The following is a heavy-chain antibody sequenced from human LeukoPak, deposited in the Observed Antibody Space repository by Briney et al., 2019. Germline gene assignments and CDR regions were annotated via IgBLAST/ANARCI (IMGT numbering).Heavy chain of an antibody. CDR1: GFIFSTYS. Sequence: GGSLRLSCAASGFIFSTYSMNWVRQSPGKGLEWVSSISGGSNYIYYADSVKGRLTISRDNAKNSLFLQMNSLRAEDTAVYYCARDFGDSSEYFQHWGQGTLVTVSS. V-gene: IGHV3-21*01. D-gene: IGHD6-13*01. CDR3: ARDFGDSSEYFQH. J-gene: IGHJ1*01. CDR2: ISGGSNYI.